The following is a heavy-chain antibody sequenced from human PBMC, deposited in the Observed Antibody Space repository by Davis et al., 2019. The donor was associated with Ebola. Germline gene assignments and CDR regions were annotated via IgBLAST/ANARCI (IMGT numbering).Heavy chain of an antibody. CDR3: ARSSYQPDW. Sequence: GESLKISCAASGYTISNYWMNWVRQTPGKGLVWVSRINTDGSFTDYADSVKGRFTISRDNARNTVSLQMNSLRAEDTALYYCARSSYQPDWWGQGTLVTVSS. J-gene: IGHJ4*02. CDR1: GYTISNYW. V-gene: IGHV3-74*01. D-gene: IGHD2-2*01. CDR2: INTDGSFT.